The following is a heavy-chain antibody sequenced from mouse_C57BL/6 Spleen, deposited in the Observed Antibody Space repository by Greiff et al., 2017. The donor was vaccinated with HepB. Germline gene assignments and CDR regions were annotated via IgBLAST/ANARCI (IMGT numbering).Heavy chain of an antibody. CDR1: GFTFSDYG. D-gene: IGHD2-4*01. CDR3: ARQDDYDVGYAMDY. Sequence: EVMLVESGGGLVQPGGSLKLSCAASGFTFSDYGMAWVRQAPRKGPEWVAFISNLAYSIYYADTVTGRFTISRENAKNTLYLEMSSLRSEDTAMYYCARQDDYDVGYAMDYWGQGTSVTVSS. J-gene: IGHJ4*01. V-gene: IGHV5-15*01. CDR2: ISNLAYSI.